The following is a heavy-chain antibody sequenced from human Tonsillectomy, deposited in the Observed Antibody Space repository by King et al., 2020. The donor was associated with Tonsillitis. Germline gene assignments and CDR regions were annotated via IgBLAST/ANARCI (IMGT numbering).Heavy chain of an antibody. D-gene: IGHD4-17*01. CDR3: AREDFGDYPY. CDR1: GGSINSDSYY. J-gene: IGHJ4*02. CDR2: VSTSGST. Sequence: VQLQESGPGLVKPSQTLSLTCTVSGGSINSDSYYWNWIRQPAGKGLEWIGRVSTSGSTSSNPSLKSRATISLDTSKNQFSLKLSSVTAADTAVYYCAREDFGDYPYWGQGTLVTVSS. V-gene: IGHV4-61*02.